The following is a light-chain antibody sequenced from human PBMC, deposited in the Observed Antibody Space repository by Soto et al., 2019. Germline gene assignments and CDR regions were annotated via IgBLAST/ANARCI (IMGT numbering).Light chain of an antibody. CDR2: QDS. V-gene: IGLV3-1*01. CDR3: QAWDSRTYV. J-gene: IGLJ1*01. Sequence: SYELTQPPSVFVSPGQTASITCSGDKLGDKYACWYQQKPGQSPVLVIYQDSKRPSGIPERFSGANSGNTATLTISGTQGMDEADYYCQAWDSRTYVFGTGTKLTVL. CDR1: KLGDKY.